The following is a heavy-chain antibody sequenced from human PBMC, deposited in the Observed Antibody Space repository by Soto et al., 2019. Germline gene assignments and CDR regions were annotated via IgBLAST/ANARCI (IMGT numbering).Heavy chain of an antibody. CDR2: ISYDGSNK. D-gene: IGHD3-9*01. J-gene: IGHJ6*02. V-gene: IGHV3-30-3*01. CDR1: GFTFSSYA. CDR3: ARARIEVLRYFDWLSSSQGDYYYGMDG. Sequence: PGGSLRLSCAASGFTFSSYAMHWVRQAPGKGLEWVAVISYDGSNKYYADSVKGRFTISRDNSKNTLYLQMDSLRAEDTAVYYCARARIEVLRYFDWLSSSQGDYYYGMDGWGQGTTVTVSS.